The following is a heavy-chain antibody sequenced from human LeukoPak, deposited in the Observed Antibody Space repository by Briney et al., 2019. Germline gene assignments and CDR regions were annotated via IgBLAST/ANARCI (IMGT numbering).Heavy chain of an antibody. CDR2: ISTNGDRT. J-gene: IGHJ4*02. Sequence: GGSLRLSCAASGFTFSNSAMYWVRQAPGKGLEFVSVISTNGDRTYYADSVKGRFTISRDNSKNTLYLQMGSLRADDMAVYYCARGVAISSSGWYDTFDYWGQGVLVTVSS. V-gene: IGHV3-64*02. CDR1: GFTFSNSA. D-gene: IGHD6-19*01. CDR3: ARGVAISSSGWYDTFDY.